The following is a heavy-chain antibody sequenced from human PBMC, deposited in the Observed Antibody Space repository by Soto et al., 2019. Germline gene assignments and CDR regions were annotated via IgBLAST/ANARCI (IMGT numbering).Heavy chain of an antibody. J-gene: IGHJ6*02. CDR2: IYHSGST. CDR1: GYSISSGYY. CDR3: ARYYGDYMYYYYYGMDV. D-gene: IGHD4-17*01. V-gene: IGHV4-38-2*01. Sequence: GPGPKVPSETLSLTCAVSGYSISSGYYWGWIRQPPGKGLEWIGSIYHSGSTYYNPSLKSRVTIAVDTSKNQFSLKLSSVTAADTAVYYCARYYGDYMYYYYYGMDVWGQGTTVTVSS.